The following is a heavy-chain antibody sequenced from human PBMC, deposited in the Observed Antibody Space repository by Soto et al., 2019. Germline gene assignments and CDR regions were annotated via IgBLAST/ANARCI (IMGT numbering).Heavy chain of an antibody. CDR2: ISYDGSNK. CDR3: ANVLRLDY. CDR1: GFTFSNYG. Sequence: GGSLRLSCAASGFTFSNYGMHWVRQAPGKGLEWVAVISYDGSNKYYADSVKGRFTISRDNSKNTLYLQMNSLRAEDTAVYYCANVLRLDYWGQGTLVTVSS. J-gene: IGHJ4*02. D-gene: IGHD2-8*01. V-gene: IGHV3-30*18.